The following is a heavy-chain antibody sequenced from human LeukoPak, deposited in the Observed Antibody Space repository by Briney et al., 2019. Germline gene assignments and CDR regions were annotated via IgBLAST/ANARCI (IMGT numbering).Heavy chain of an antibody. CDR2: ISYDGSNK. V-gene: IGHV3-30*03. Sequence: GGSLRLSCAASGFTFSSYSMNWVRQAPGKGLEWVAVISYDGSNKYYADSVKGRFTISRDNSKNTLYLQMNSLRAEDTAVYYCARAVSSSWYVVDYWGQGTLVTVSS. CDR3: ARAVSSSWYVVDY. J-gene: IGHJ4*02. D-gene: IGHD6-13*01. CDR1: GFTFSSYS.